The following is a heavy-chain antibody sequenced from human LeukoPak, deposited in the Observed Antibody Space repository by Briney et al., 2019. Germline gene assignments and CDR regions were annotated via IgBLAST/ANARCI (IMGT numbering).Heavy chain of an antibody. D-gene: IGHD1-20*01. Sequence: SETLSPTCAVYGGSFSGYYWSWIRQPPGKGLEWIGEINHSGSTNYNPSLKSRVTISVDTSKNQFSLKLSSVTAADTAVYYCARDGYNWNDLDYWGQGTLVTVSS. CDR2: INHSGST. J-gene: IGHJ4*02. CDR3: ARDGYNWNDLDY. V-gene: IGHV4-34*01. CDR1: GGSFSGYY.